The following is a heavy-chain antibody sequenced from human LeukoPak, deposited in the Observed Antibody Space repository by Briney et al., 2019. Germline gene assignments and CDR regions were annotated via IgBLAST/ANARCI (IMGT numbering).Heavy chain of an antibody. D-gene: IGHD3-22*01. J-gene: IGHJ4*02. CDR1: GFTFSSYE. V-gene: IGHV3-48*03. CDR3: AKPSHYYDSSGSPYYFDY. CDR2: ISSSGSTI. Sequence: GGSLRLSCAASGFTFSSYEMNWVRQAPGKGLEWVSYISSSGSTIYYADSVKGRFTISRDNAKNSLYLQMNSLRAEDTAVYYCAKPSHYYDSSGSPYYFDYWGQGTLVTVSS.